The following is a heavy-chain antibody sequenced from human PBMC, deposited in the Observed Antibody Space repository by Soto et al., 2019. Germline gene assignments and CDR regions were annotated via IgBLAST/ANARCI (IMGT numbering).Heavy chain of an antibody. CDR3: SGLRYFDWYYMDV. D-gene: IGHD3-9*01. J-gene: IGHJ6*03. V-gene: IGHV4-39*01. CDR1: GGSISSISYY. Sequence: PSETLSLTCTVSGGSISSISYYWGWIRQPPGKGLEWIGSIYYSGSTYYNPSLKSRVTISVDTSKNQFSLKLSSVTAADTAVYYCSGLRYFDWYYMDVWGKGTTVTVSS. CDR2: IYYSGST.